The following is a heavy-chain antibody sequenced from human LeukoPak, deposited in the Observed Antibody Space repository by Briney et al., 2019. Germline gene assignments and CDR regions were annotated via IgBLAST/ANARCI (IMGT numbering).Heavy chain of an antibody. D-gene: IGHD7-27*01. CDR1: GGTFSSYA. Sequence: SVKVSCKASGGTFSSYAISWVRQAPGQGLEWMGGIIPIFGTANYAQKFQGRVTITTDESTSTAYMELSSLRSEDTAVYYCARGPLTVDAFDIWGQGTMVTVSS. CDR2: IIPIFGTA. CDR3: ARGPLTVDAFDI. V-gene: IGHV1-69*05. J-gene: IGHJ3*02.